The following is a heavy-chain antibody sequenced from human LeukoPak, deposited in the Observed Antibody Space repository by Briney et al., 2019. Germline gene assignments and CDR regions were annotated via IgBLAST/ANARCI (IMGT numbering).Heavy chain of an antibody. D-gene: IGHD1-14*01. V-gene: IGHV3-7*03. J-gene: IGHJ4*02. CDR3: ARQGTTLDY. CDR1: AFIFSGHW. Sequence: GGSLRLSCEGSAFIFSGHWMNWVRQAPGKGLEWVANMNQDGSEKHYGDSVKGRFTNSRDNAKNSLYLQMNSLRVEDTAVYCCARQGTTLDYWGQGTLVTVSS. CDR2: MNQDGSEK.